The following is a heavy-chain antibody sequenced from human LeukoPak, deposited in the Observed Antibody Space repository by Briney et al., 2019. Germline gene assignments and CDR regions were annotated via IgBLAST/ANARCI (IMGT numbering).Heavy chain of an antibody. D-gene: IGHD4-17*01. CDR2: INTNTGNP. CDR1: GYTFTGYY. V-gene: IGHV7-4-1*02. CDR3: ARDARFQGDYANY. J-gene: IGHJ4*02. Sequence: ASVKVSCKASGYTFTGYYMHWVRQAPGQGLEWMGWINTNTGNPTYAQGFTGRFVFSLDTSVSTAYLQISTLKAGDTAVYYCARDARFQGDYANYWGQGTLVTVSS.